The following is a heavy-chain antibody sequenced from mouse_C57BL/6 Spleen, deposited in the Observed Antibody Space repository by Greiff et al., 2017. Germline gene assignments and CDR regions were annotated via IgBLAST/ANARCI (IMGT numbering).Heavy chain of an antibody. CDR1: GFTFSSYG. D-gene: IGHD4-1*01. V-gene: IGHV5-6*01. CDR3: ASWGEQRVFAY. CDR2: ISSGGSYT. J-gene: IGHJ3*01. Sequence: EVQGVESGGDLVKPGGSLKLSCAASGFTFSSYGMSWVRQTPDKRLEWVATISSGGSYTYYPDSVKGRFTISRDNAKNTLYLQMSSLKSEDTAMYYCASWGEQRVFAYWGQGTLVTVSA.